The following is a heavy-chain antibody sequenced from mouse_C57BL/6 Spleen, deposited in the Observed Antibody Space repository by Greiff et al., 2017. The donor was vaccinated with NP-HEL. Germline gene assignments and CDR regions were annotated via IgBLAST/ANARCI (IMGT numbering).Heavy chain of an antibody. CDR3: ARGPPNYYGSSYVSYWYFDV. D-gene: IGHD1-1*01. V-gene: IGHV1-55*01. CDR1: GYTFTSYW. CDR2: IYPGSGST. Sequence: VQLQQPGAELVKPGASVKMSCKASGYTFTSYWITWVKQRPGQGLEWIGDIYPGSGSTNYNEKFKSKATLTVDTSSSTAYMQLSSLTSEDSAVYYCARGPPNYYGSSYVSYWYFDVWGTGTTVTVSS. J-gene: IGHJ1*03.